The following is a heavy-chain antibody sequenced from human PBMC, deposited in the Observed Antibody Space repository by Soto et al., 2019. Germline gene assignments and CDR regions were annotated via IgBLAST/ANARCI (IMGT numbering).Heavy chain of an antibody. Sequence: LGLSCAASGFTFSTYGMHWVRQAPGKGLEWVAVISYDGSDKYYADSVKGRFTISRDSSKNMLYLQMNSLRAEDTAIYYCAKESYYDTSDYNAFDIWGQGTMVTVSS. CDR2: ISYDGSDK. J-gene: IGHJ3*02. V-gene: IGHV3-30*18. CDR3: AKESYYDTSDYNAFDI. D-gene: IGHD3-22*01. CDR1: GFTFSTYG.